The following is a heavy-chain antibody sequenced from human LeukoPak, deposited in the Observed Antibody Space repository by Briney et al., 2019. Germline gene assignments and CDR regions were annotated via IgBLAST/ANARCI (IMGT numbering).Heavy chain of an antibody. CDR2: ISNSASTI. V-gene: IGHV3-48*03. Sequence: HPGGSLRLSCAASGFTFSSYEMNWVRQAPGEGLGWVSYISNSASTIYYADCMRGRFTISRDNAKNSLYLQMDSLGAEDTAIYYCARDGGVTLRRTDAFDFWGQGTMVTVSS. CDR1: GFTFSSYE. J-gene: IGHJ3*01. D-gene: IGHD2-21*02. CDR3: ARDGGVTLRRTDAFDF.